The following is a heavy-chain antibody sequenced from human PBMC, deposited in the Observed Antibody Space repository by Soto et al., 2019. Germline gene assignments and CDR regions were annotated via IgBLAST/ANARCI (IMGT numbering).Heavy chain of an antibody. J-gene: IGHJ4*02. CDR3: TRRQGSYLDQ. CDR1: GGSISSFY. Sequence: QVQLQESGPGLVKPSETLSLNCTVSGGSISSFYWSWVRQTPGKGLEWIGYISYSGSTNYNPSLNSRVTISVDTSKKHFSLKLPSVTTADTAVYYCTRRQGSYLDQWGQGTLVTVSS. D-gene: IGHD2-15*01. V-gene: IGHV4-59*01. CDR2: ISYSGST.